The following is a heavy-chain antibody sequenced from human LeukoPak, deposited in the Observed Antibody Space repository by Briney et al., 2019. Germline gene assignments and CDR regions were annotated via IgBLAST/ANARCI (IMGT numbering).Heavy chain of an antibody. D-gene: IGHD5-12*01. CDR3: ARVGTGGSGYDWGPFDN. CDR2: ISYDGSNK. V-gene: IGHV3-30-3*01. J-gene: IGHJ4*02. Sequence: PGRSLRLSCAASGFTFSSYAMHWVRQAPGKGLEWVAVISYDGSNKYYADSVKGRFTISRDNAKNSLSLQMNNLRAEDTAVYYCARVGTGGSGYDWGPFDNWGQGTLVTVSS. CDR1: GFTFSSYA.